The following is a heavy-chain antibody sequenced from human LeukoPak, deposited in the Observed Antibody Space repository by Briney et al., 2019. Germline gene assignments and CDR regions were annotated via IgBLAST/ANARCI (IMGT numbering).Heavy chain of an antibody. J-gene: IGHJ4*02. CDR3: ARDYNC. D-gene: IGHD3-10*01. Sequence: GGSLRLSCSASGFTFTDYYMSWIRQAPGKGLEWVSYISPSGTVVYYGDSVKGRFTIPRDNAKKSLYLQMNSLRAEDTAVYYCARDYNCWGQGTLVTVSS. CDR1: GFTFTDYY. CDR2: ISPSGTVV. V-gene: IGHV3-11*01.